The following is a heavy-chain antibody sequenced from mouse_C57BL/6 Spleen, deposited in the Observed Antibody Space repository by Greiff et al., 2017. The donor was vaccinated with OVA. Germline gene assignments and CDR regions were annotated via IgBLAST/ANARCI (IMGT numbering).Heavy chain of an antibody. CDR1: GFTFSSYT. Sequence: EVHLVESGGGLVKPGGSLKLSCAASGFTFSSYTMSWVRQTPEKRLEWVATISGGGGNTYYPDSVKGRFTISRDNAKNTLYLQMSSLRSEDTALYYCARHLITTVVFDYWGQGTTLTVSS. CDR2: ISGGGGNT. D-gene: IGHD1-1*01. J-gene: IGHJ2*01. CDR3: ARHLITTVVFDY. V-gene: IGHV5-9*01.